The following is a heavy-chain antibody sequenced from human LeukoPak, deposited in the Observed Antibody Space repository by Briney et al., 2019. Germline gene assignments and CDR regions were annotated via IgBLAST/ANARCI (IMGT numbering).Heavy chain of an antibody. CDR2: IRSTANGYAT. Sequence: PGGSLRLSCAASGFTFSGSALHWVHQASGKGLEWVGRIRSTANGYATAYAASVKGRFTISRDDSKNTAYLQMDSLKTEDTAVYYCTITTVTPFDYWGQGTLVTVSS. CDR3: TITTVTPFDY. V-gene: IGHV3-73*01. J-gene: IGHJ4*02. CDR1: GFTFSGSA. D-gene: IGHD4-17*01.